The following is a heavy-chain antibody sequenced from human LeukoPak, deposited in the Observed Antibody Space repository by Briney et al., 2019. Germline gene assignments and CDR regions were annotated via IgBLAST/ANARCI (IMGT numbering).Heavy chain of an antibody. CDR2: ISDSGGST. V-gene: IGHV3-23*01. CDR1: GFTFSSYA. J-gene: IGHJ4*02. D-gene: IGHD3-3*01. Sequence: GGSLRLSCAASGFTFSSYAMSWVRQTPGKGLAWVSAISDSGGSTYYADSVKGRFTISRDNSKNTLYLQMNSLRAEDTAVYYCAKAVSFLEWFFDYWGQGTLVTVSS. CDR3: AKAVSFLEWFFDY.